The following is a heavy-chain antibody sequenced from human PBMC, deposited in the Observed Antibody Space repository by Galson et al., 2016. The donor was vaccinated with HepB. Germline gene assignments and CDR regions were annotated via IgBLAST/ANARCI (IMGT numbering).Heavy chain of an antibody. CDR2: ISYDGSNE. D-gene: IGHD3-22*01. Sequence: LRLSCAVSGFTFSDYGMHWVRQAPGKGLEWVAVISYDGSNEEYADSVRGRFTISRDNSNNTVFLQMNSLRVEDTAVYYCARPDSAIFRIYDSTAYSVYWGRGTLVIVSS. CDR1: GFTFSDYG. J-gene: IGHJ4*02. V-gene: IGHV3-30*03. CDR3: ARPDSAIFRIYDSTAYSVY.